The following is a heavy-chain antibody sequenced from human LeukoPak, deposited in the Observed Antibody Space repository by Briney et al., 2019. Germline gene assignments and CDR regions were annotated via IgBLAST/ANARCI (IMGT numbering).Heavy chain of an antibody. CDR1: GYTFTSYA. CDR2: INAGNGNT. CDR3: ARGYCSGGSCYTPQWFDP. V-gene: IGHV1-3*01. D-gene: IGHD2-15*01. J-gene: IGHJ5*02. Sequence: ASVKVSCKASGYTFTSYAMHWVRQAPGQRLEWMGWINAGNGNTKYSQKFQGRVTITRDTSASTAYMELSSLRSEDTAVYYCARGYCSGGSCYTPQWFDPWGQGTLVTVSS.